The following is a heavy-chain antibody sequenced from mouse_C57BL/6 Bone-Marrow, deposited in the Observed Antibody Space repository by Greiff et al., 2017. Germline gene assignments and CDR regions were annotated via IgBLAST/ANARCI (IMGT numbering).Heavy chain of an antibody. CDR1: GYTFTSYW. CDR3: AREDGYYAMDY. Sequence: QVQLQQPGAELVMPGASVKLSCKASGYTFTSYWLHWVKQRPGQGLEWIGELDPSDSYTNYNQKFKGKSTLTVDKSSSTAYMQLSSLTSEDSAVYYCAREDGYYAMDYWGRGTSVTVSS. D-gene: IGHD2-3*01. J-gene: IGHJ4*01. V-gene: IGHV1-69*01. CDR2: LDPSDSYT.